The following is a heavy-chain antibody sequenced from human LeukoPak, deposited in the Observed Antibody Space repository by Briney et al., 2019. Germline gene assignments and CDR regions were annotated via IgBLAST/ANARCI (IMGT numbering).Heavy chain of an antibody. J-gene: IGHJ5*02. Sequence: SETLSLTCAVYGGSFSGYDWSWIRQPPGKGLEWIGEINHSGSANYNPSLKSRVTISVDTSKNQFSLKLSSVTAADTAVYYCARRMTTVTTMGLKSNWFDPWGQGTLVTVSS. V-gene: IGHV4-34*01. CDR2: INHSGSA. CDR1: GGSFSGYD. CDR3: ARRMTTVTTMGLKSNWFDP. D-gene: IGHD4-17*01.